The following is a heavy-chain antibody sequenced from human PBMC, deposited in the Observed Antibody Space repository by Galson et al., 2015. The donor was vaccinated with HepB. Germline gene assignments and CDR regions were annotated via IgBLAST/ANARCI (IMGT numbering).Heavy chain of an antibody. V-gene: IGHV3-23*01. Sequence: SLRLSCAASGFTFSSYAMSWVRQAPGKGLEWVSAISGSGGSTYYADSVKGRFTISRDNSKNTLYLQMNSLRAEDTAVYYCAKDRYSGSYEPPAYFDYWGQGTLVTVSS. J-gene: IGHJ4*02. CDR2: ISGSGGST. D-gene: IGHD1-26*01. CDR1: GFTFSSYA. CDR3: AKDRYSGSYEPPAYFDY.